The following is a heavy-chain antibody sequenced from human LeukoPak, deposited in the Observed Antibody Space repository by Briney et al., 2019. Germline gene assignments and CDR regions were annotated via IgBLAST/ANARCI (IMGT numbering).Heavy chain of an antibody. D-gene: IGHD4-11*01. CDR3: ARDGSNWSNDYYHGVDV. J-gene: IGHJ6*02. Sequence: SETLSLTCTVSGDSVTTYYWSWIRQPPGKGLEWLGYIYYSGSATYNPSLKSRVTISVDTSKNQFSLKLSSVTAADTAVYYCARDGSNWSNDYYHGVDVWGQGTTVTVSS. V-gene: IGHV4-59*02. CDR1: GDSVTTYY. CDR2: IYYSGSA.